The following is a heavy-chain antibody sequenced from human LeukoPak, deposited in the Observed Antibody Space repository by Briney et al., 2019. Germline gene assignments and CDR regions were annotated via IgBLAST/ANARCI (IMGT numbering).Heavy chain of an antibody. Sequence: ASVKVSCKASGYTFTDYYMHWVRQAPGQGFEWMGWINPNDGDTDYAQKFQGRVTMTRDTSISTAHMEVSRLRSDDTAVYYCARANFLYCSSSTCLFDYWGQGTLVTVSS. V-gene: IGHV1-2*02. J-gene: IGHJ4*02. CDR2: INPNDGDT. CDR3: ARANFLYCSSSTCLFDY. CDR1: GYTFTDYY. D-gene: IGHD2-2*01.